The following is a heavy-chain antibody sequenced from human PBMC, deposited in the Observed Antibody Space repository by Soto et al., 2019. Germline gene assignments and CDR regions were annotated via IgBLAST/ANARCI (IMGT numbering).Heavy chain of an antibody. D-gene: IGHD5-12*01. J-gene: IGHJ4*02. V-gene: IGHV4-59*08. CDR1: GGSISSYY. CDR2: IYYSGST. Sequence: PSETLSLTCTVYGGSISSYYWSWIRQPPGKGLEWIGYIYYSGSTNYNPSLKSRVTISVDTSKNQFSLKLSSVTAADTAVYYCASRPGYSGYDYFDYWGQGTLVTVSS. CDR3: ASRPGYSGYDYFDY.